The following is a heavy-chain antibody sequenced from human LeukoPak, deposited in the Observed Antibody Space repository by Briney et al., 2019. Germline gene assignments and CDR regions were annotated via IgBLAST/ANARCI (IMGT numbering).Heavy chain of an antibody. Sequence: SETLSLTCTVSGGSISSYYWSWIRQPPGNGLEWIGYIYYSGSTNYNPSLKSRVTISVDTSKNQFSLKLSSVTAADTAVYYCARRMKSTAVAFDIWGQGTMVTVSS. CDR1: GGSISSYY. CDR2: IYYSGST. J-gene: IGHJ3*02. V-gene: IGHV4-59*01. CDR3: ARRMKSTAVAFDI. D-gene: IGHD2-15*01.